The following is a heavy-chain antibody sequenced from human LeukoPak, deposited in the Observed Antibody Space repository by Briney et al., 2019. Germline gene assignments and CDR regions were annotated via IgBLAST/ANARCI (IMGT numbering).Heavy chain of an antibody. CDR3: ARDYYDSSGY. J-gene: IGHJ4*02. D-gene: IGHD3-22*01. CDR1: GGSISSSSYY. V-gene: IGHV4-61*01. Sequence: SETLSLTCTVSGGSISSSSYYWGWIRQPPGKGLEWIGYIYYSGSTNYNPSLKSRVTISVDTSKNQFSLKLSSVTAADTAVYYCARDYYDSSGYWGQGTLVTVSS. CDR2: IYYSGST.